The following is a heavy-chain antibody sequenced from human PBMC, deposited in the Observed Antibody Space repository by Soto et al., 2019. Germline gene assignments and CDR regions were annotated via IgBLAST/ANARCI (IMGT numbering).Heavy chain of an antibody. CDR1: GFTFSSYG. Sequence: GGSLRLSCAASGFTFSSYGMHWVRQAPGKGLEWVAVISYDGSNKYYADSVKGRFTISRDNSKNTLYLQMNSPRAEDTAVYYCAKDSALEWLSYGMDVWGQGTTVTVSS. CDR2: ISYDGSNK. J-gene: IGHJ6*02. V-gene: IGHV3-30*18. D-gene: IGHD3-3*01. CDR3: AKDSALEWLSYGMDV.